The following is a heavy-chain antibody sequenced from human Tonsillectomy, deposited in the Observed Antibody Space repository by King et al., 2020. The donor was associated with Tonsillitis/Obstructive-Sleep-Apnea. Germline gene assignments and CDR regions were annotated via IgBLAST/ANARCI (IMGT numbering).Heavy chain of an antibody. CDR1: GFTFDDYT. Sequence: VQLVESGGVVVQPGGSLRLSCAASGFTFDDYTIHWVRQAPGKGLEWVSLISWDGGSTYYADSVKGRFTISRDNSKNSLYLQMNSLRTEDTALYYCAKGLSSARNYPFDYWAQGILVTVSS. CDR2: ISWDGGST. V-gene: IGHV3-43*01. D-gene: IGHD2-2*01. CDR3: AKGLSSARNYPFDY. J-gene: IGHJ4*02.